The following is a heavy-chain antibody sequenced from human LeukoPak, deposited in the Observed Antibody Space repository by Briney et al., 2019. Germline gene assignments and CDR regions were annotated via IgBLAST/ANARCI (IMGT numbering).Heavy chain of an antibody. Sequence: HPGGSLRLSCAASGFTFRNNWMTWVCQAPGKGLEWVANIKEDGREEYYVDSVRGRFTISRDNAKNSLYLHMNSLRAEDTAVYYCARHDDWNFPYWGQGTLVTVSS. V-gene: IGHV3-7*01. J-gene: IGHJ4*02. CDR3: ARHDDWNFPY. CDR2: IKEDGREE. D-gene: IGHD1-7*01. CDR1: GFTFRNNW.